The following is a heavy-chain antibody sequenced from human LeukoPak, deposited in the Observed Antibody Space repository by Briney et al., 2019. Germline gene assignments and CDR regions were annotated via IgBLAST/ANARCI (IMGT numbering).Heavy chain of an antibody. Sequence: PSETLSLTCTVSGGYISSHYWSWIRQPPGKGLEWIGYIYYSGSTNYNPSLKSRVTISVDTSKNQFSLKLSSVTAADTAVYYCARGGSLDYWGQGTLVTVSS. CDR2: IYYSGST. D-gene: IGHD1-26*01. CDR3: ARGGSLDY. V-gene: IGHV4-59*11. J-gene: IGHJ4*02. CDR1: GGYISSHY.